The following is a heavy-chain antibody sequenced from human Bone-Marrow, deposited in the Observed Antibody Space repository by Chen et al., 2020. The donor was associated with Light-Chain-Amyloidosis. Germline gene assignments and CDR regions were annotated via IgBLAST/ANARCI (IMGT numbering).Heavy chain of an antibody. J-gene: IGHJ4*02. Sequence: QVQLAQSGAEVKKPGASVKISCKASGYIFTKYYMHWVRQAPGEGFEWMGIINPISGSASYAEKFEGRVTMTRGTSTSTFYMELSSLKSEDTAVYYCARMMTTVTTTDYWGQGALVTVSS. V-gene: IGHV1-46*01. CDR2: INPISGSA. CDR1: GYIFTKYY. D-gene: IGHD4-17*01. CDR3: ARMMTTVTTTDY.